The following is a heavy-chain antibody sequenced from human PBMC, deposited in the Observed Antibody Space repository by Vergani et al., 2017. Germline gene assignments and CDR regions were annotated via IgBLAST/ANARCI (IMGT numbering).Heavy chain of an antibody. CDR1: GFTFSDYY. V-gene: IGHV3-11*06. CDR3: ARDASGYCYGFNSGSYYYGMDV. CDR2: ISSSSSYT. J-gene: IGHJ6*02. D-gene: IGHD5-18*01. Sequence: QVQLVESGGGLVKPGGSLRLSCAASGFTFSDYYMSWIRQAPGKGLEWVSYISSSSSYTNYADSVKGRFTISRDNAKNSLYVQMNSLRAEDTAVYYCARDASGYCYGFNSGSYYYGMDVWGQGTTVTVSS.